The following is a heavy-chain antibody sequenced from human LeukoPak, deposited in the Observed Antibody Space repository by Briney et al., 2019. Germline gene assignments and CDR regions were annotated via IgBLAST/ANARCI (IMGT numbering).Heavy chain of an antibody. J-gene: IGHJ4*02. CDR3: AREPHYYYDSSGSPDY. D-gene: IGHD3-22*01. CDR1: GGSISSSSYY. V-gene: IGHV4-39*07. Sequence: SETLSPTCTVPGGSISSSSYYWGWIRQPPGKGLEWIGSIYYSGSTYYNPSLKSRVTISVDTSKNQFSLKLSSVTAADTAVYYCAREPHYYYDSSGSPDYWGQGTLVTVSS. CDR2: IYYSGST.